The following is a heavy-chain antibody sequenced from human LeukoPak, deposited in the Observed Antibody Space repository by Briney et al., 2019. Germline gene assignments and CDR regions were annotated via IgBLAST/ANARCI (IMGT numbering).Heavy chain of an antibody. CDR1: GGSIGSASYY. V-gene: IGHV4-61*02. CDR3: ARGNSSSWPLDY. D-gene: IGHD6-13*01. CDR2: VYTSGIT. J-gene: IGHJ4*02. Sequence: SETLSLTCTVSGGSIGSASYYWSWIRQPAGKGLEWIGRVYTSGITNYNPSLESRVTMSVDTSRNQLSLDLNSVTAVDTAVYYCARGNSSSWPLDYWGQGTLVTVSS.